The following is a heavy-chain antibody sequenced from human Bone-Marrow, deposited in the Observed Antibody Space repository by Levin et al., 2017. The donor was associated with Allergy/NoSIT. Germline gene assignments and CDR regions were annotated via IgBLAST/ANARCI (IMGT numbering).Heavy chain of an antibody. V-gene: IGHV5-10-1*01. Sequence: ASVKVSCKGSGYSFTSYWISWVRQMPGKGLEWMGRIDPSDSYTDYSPSIQGQLTISADKSISTAYLQWSSLMASDTAMYYCARQSQAADYDILTGYYYMDVWGKGTTVTVSS. D-gene: IGHD3-9*01. J-gene: IGHJ6*03. CDR2: IDPSDSYT. CDR1: GYSFTSYW. CDR3: ARQSQAADYDILTGYYYMDV.